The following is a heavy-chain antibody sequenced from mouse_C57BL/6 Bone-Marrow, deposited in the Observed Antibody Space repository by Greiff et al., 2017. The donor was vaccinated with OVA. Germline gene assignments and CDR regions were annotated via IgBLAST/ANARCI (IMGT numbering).Heavy chain of an antibody. Sequence: QVQLKQSGAELVKPGASVKMSCKASGYTFTSYWITWVKQRPGQGLEWIGDIYPGSGSTNYNEKFKSKATLTVDTSSSTAYMQLSSLTSEDSAVYYCARRGYYQAWFAYWGQGTLVTVSA. CDR2: IYPGSGST. CDR1: GYTFTSYW. V-gene: IGHV1-55*01. D-gene: IGHD1-1*02. J-gene: IGHJ3*01. CDR3: ARRGYYQAWFAY.